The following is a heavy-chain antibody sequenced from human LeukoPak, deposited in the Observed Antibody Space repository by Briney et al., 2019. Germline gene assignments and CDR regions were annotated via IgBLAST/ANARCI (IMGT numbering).Heavy chain of an antibody. CDR3: TRESGAFSPFGF. J-gene: IGHJ4*02. D-gene: IGHD1-26*01. CDR2: VHLSGAT. Sequence: SETLSLTCAVSGGSLTTTNWWSWVRQPPGKGLEWIGEVHLSGATNYNPSLESRVSMSIDKSKNHLSLAVTSVTAADTAIYYCTRESGAFSPFGFWGQGTLLTVSS. V-gene: IGHV4-4*02. CDR1: GGSLTTTNW.